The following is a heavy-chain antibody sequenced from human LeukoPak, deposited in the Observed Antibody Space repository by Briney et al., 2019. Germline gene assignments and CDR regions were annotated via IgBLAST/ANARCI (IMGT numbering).Heavy chain of an antibody. CDR1: GYSFTSYW. CDR2: IYPGDSDT. V-gene: IGHV5-51*01. J-gene: IGHJ3*02. CDR3: ASNRNYDILTGYYSLDAFDI. Sequence: GESLKISCKGSGYSFTSYWIGWVRQMPGKGLEWMGIIYPGDSDTRYSPSFQGQVTISADKSISTAYLQWSSLKASDTAMYYCASNRNYDILTGYYSLDAFDIWGQGTMVTVSS. D-gene: IGHD3-9*01.